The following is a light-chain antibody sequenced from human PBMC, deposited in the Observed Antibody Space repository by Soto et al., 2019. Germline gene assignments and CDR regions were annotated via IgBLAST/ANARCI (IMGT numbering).Light chain of an antibody. CDR2: AAS. CDR1: QSVSSSY. V-gene: IGKV3-20*01. J-gene: IGKJ5*01. CDR3: QQYGSSGGIT. Sequence: EIVLTQSPGTLSLSPGERATLSCRASQSVSSSYLAWYQQTPGQAPRLLIYAASSRATGIPDRFSGSGSGTDFTLTITRLEPEDSAMYYCQQYGSSGGITFGHGTRLEI.